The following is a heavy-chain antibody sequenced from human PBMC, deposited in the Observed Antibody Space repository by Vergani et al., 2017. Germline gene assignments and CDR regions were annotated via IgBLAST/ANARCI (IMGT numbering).Heavy chain of an antibody. V-gene: IGHV1-69*04. CDR2: IIPILGIA. CDR3: AGDLGIFLATPASDDAFDI. J-gene: IGHJ3*02. D-gene: IGHD3-3*01. Sequence: QVQLVQSGAEVKKPGASVKVSCKASGGTFSSYAISWVRQAPGQGLEWMGRIIPILGIANYAQKFQGRVTITADKSTSTAYMELSSLRSEDTAVYYCAGDLGIFLATPASDDAFDIWGQGTMVTVSS. CDR1: GGTFSSYA.